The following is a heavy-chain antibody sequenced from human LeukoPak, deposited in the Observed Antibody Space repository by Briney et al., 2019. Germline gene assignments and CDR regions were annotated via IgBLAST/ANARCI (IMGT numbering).Heavy chain of an antibody. CDR1: GGSISSGGYS. J-gene: IGHJ2*01. Sequence: SETLSLTCAVSGGSISSGGYSWSWIRQPPGKGLEWIGYIYHSGSTYYNPSLKSRVTISVDRSKNQFSLKLSSVTAAGTAVYYCARAVIEMATPGGWYFDLWGRGTLVTVSS. D-gene: IGHD5-24*01. CDR2: IYHSGST. CDR3: ARAVIEMATPGGWYFDL. V-gene: IGHV4-30-2*01.